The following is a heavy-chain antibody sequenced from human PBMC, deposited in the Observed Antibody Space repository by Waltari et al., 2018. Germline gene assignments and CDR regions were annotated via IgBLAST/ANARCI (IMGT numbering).Heavy chain of an antibody. CDR3: ARDPYCSGGTCYLGNYFDY. V-gene: IGHV3-7*01. Sequence: EVQLVESGGGLVQPGGSLRLSCAASGFMFSNYWMSWVRQAPGKGLEWVANIKKDGSEKYYVDSVKGRFTISRDNAKNSLYLQRNSLRAEDTAVYYCARDPYCSGGTCYLGNYFDYWGQGALVTVSS. CDR1: GFMFSNYW. D-gene: IGHD2-15*01. CDR2: IKKDGSEK. J-gene: IGHJ4*02.